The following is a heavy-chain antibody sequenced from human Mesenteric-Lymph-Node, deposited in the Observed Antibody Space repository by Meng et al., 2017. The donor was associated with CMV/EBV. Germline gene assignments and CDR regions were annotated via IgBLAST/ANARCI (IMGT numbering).Heavy chain of an antibody. CDR1: GGSVSSGDYS. CDR2: IYYTGGT. J-gene: IGHJ5*01. Sequence: GSLRLSCTVSGGSVSSGDYSWNWIRQSPERGLEWIGYIYYTGGTNYNPSLKSRLTISVDTSKNQFSLKLNSVTAADTAVYYCARDLYYCTTTRCSQGGFDPWGQGTLVTVSS. D-gene: IGHD2-2*01. V-gene: IGHV4-61*08. CDR3: ARDLYYCTTTRCSQGGFDP.